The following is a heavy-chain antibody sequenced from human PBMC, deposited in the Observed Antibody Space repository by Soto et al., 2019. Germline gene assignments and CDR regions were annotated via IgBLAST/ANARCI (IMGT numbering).Heavy chain of an antibody. J-gene: IGHJ3*01. D-gene: IGHD3-16*02. CDR3: AKDRGIIVKAGDAFDV. Sequence: EVQLMESGGGLVQPGGSLRLSCASSGFTLSMSAVNWVRQAPGKGLEWVSYISDSGDRTYYADSVKGRFTISRDRSKNTVSLQMDSLRAEDTAVYYCAKDRGIIVKAGDAFDVWGQGTKLTVSS. CDR2: ISDSGDRT. CDR1: GFTLSMSA. V-gene: IGHV3-23*01.